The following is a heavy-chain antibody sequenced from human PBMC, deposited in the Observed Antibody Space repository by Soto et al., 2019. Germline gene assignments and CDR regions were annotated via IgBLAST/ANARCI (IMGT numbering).Heavy chain of an antibody. Sequence: GASVKVSCKASGYTFTDYYLHWVRQAPGQGLEWMGSINPKSGGTTYAQKFQGRVTMTRDTSISTAYMELSRLRSDDTAVYYCARDNDTSWYRNYFDYWGQGTLVTVSS. V-gene: IGHV1-2*02. CDR3: ARDNDTSWYRNYFDY. CDR2: INPKSGGT. D-gene: IGHD6-13*01. CDR1: GYTFTDYY. J-gene: IGHJ4*02.